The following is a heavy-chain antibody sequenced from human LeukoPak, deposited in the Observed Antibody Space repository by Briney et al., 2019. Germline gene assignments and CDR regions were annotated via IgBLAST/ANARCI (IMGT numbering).Heavy chain of an antibody. CDR1: GFSFTSYP. CDR3: ARANRGGACYFSGYGMDV. J-gene: IGHJ6*02. Sequence: GGSLRLSCAASGFSFTSYPFHWVRQAPGKGLEWVAVISYDVNDKHYADSVRGRFSISRDDSENTVYLHINSLRDEDTAIYYCARANRGGACYFSGYGMDVWGPGTTVTVSS. CDR2: ISYDVNDK. V-gene: IGHV3-30*04. D-gene: IGHD2-21*02.